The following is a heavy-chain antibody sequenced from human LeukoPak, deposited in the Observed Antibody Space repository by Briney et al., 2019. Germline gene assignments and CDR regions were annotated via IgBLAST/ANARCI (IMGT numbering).Heavy chain of an antibody. CDR1: GGTFSNYA. Sequence: ASVKVSCKASGGTFSNYAFSWVRQAPGQGLEWMGRILPIFGTINYAQNFQGRVTITADKYTSTVYMELSSLRSEDTAVYYCARDGRGGRENWFDPWGQGTLVTVSS. D-gene: IGHD2-15*01. J-gene: IGHJ5*02. CDR3: ARDGRGGRENWFDP. V-gene: IGHV1-69*06. CDR2: ILPIFGTI.